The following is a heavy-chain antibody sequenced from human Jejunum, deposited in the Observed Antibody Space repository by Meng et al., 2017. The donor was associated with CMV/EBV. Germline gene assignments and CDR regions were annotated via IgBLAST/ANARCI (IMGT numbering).Heavy chain of an antibody. V-gene: IGHV1-69*04. CDR2: IIPVLGVA. D-gene: IGHD2-15*01. CDR3: LLTPRRVGHGMDV. CDR1: THHSYA. J-gene: IGHJ6*02. Sequence: THHSYAISWVRQAPGQGLEWMGKIIPVLGVANYAQRFQGRVTLTADKSTNTVYMEMSSLRSEDTAVYYCLLTPRRVGHGMDVWGQGTTVTVSS.